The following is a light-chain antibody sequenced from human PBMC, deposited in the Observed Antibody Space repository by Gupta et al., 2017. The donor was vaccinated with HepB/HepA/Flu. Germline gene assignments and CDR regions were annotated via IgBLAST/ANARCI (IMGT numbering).Light chain of an antibody. J-gene: IGKJ1*01. Sequence: EIVLTHSSATLSVSPGERATLSCRASPNINSNLPWYQQKPGQAPRLLIYGVSTRAPGVPARFSGSGSGIEFALTISSRQSVDFAVYSCQQAENWPTWTFGQGTKVEIK. CDR3: QQAENWPTWT. V-gene: IGKV3-15*01. CDR1: PNINSN. CDR2: GVS.